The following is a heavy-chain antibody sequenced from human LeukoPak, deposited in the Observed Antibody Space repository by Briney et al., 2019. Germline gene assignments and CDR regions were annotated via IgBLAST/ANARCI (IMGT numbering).Heavy chain of an antibody. CDR2: ISYDGSNK. CDR3: AKDQVPEYFDY. Sequence: GGSLRLSCAASGFTFSSYGMPWVRQAPGKGLEWVAVISYDGSNKYYADSVKGRFTISRDNSKNTLYLQMNSLRAEDTAVYYCAKDQVPEYFDYWGQGTLVTVSS. J-gene: IGHJ4*02. CDR1: GFTFSSYG. V-gene: IGHV3-30*18.